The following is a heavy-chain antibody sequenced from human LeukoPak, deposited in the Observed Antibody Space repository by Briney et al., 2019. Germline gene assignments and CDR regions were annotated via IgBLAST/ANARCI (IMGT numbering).Heavy chain of an antibody. Sequence: ASVKVSCKASGYTFTGYYMHWVRQAPGQGLEWMGWINPNSGGTNYAQKFQGRVTMTRDTSISTAYMELSRLRSDDTAVYYCARVPDYYDSSGYGPSAFDIWGQGTMVTVSS. J-gene: IGHJ3*02. CDR1: GYTFTGYY. CDR2: INPNSGGT. CDR3: ARVPDYYDSSGYGPSAFDI. V-gene: IGHV1-2*02. D-gene: IGHD3-22*01.